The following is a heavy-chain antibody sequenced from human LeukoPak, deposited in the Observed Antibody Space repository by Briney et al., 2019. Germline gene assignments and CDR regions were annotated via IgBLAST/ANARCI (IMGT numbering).Heavy chain of an antibody. CDR3: ARDLRYFDWLLSHYYYYYGMDV. J-gene: IGHJ6*02. Sequence: GGSLRLSCAASGFTVSSNYMSWVRQAPGKGLEWVSVIYSDGSTYYADSVKGRFTISRDNSKNTLYLQMNSLRAEDTAVYYCARDLRYFDWLLSHYYYYYGMDVWGQGTTVTVSS. D-gene: IGHD3-9*01. V-gene: IGHV3-66*01. CDR2: IYSDGST. CDR1: GFTVSSNY.